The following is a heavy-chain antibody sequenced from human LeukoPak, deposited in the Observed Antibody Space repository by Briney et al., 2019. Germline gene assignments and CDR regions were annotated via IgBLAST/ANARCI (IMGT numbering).Heavy chain of an antibody. CDR3: ARDEGYYGSGSQVELYDGMDV. V-gene: IGHV3-30*04. CDR1: GFTFSSYA. CDR2: ISYDGTNQ. Sequence: GGSLRLSCAASGFTFSSYAMNWVRQAPGKGLEWVAVISYDGTNQYYADSVKGRFTISRDSSKNTLCLQMNRLRAEDTAVYYCARDEGYYGSGSQVELYDGMDVWGQGTTVTVSS. D-gene: IGHD3-10*01. J-gene: IGHJ6*02.